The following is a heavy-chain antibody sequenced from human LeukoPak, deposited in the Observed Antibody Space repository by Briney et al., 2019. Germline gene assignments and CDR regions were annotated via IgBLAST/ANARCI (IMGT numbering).Heavy chain of an antibody. CDR3: ARHVAYYDILTGYYKGAFDI. J-gene: IGHJ3*02. Sequence: SETLSLTCTVSGYSISSGYYWGWIRQPPGKGLEWIGSIYHSGSTYYNPSLKSRVTISVDTSKNQFSLKLSSVTAADTAVYYCARHVAYYDILTGYYKGAFDIWGQGTMVTVSS. D-gene: IGHD3-9*01. CDR1: GYSISSGYY. CDR2: IYHSGST. V-gene: IGHV4-38-2*02.